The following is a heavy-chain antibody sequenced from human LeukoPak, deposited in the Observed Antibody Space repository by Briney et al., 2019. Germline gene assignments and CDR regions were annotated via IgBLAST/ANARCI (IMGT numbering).Heavy chain of an antibody. CDR3: AGDRADSGYDAFGI. CDR1: GGSFSGYY. V-gene: IGHV4-34*01. D-gene: IGHD5-12*01. CDR2: INHSGST. Sequence: SETLSLTCAVYGGSFSGYYWSWIRQPPGRGLEWIGEINHSGSTNYNPSLKSRVTISVDTSKNQFSLKLSSVTAADTAVYYCAGDRADSGYDAFGIWGQGTMVTVSS. J-gene: IGHJ3*02.